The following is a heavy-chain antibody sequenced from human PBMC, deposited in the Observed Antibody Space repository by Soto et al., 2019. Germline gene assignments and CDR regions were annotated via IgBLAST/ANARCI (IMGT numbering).Heavy chain of an antibody. J-gene: IGHJ6*01. Sequence: ASVKFSCKASGYTFTGYYMHWVRQAPGQGLEWMGWINPNSGGTNYAQKFQGLVTMTRDTSISTAYIELSRQRSDDTAAYYCARGREVIVAHSYYYFGMDVRGQGTTV. CDR1: GYTFTGYY. V-gene: IGHV1-2*04. CDR3: ARGREVIVAHSYYYFGMDV. CDR2: INPNSGGT. D-gene: IGHD6-6*01.